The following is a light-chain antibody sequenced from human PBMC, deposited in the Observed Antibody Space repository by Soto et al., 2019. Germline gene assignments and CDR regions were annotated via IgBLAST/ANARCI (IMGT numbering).Light chain of an antibody. V-gene: IGKV3-15*01. CDR3: QQYENWPRT. J-gene: IGKJ1*01. CDR2: GAS. Sequence: IVLTQSPGTLSLSPWERTTLSCRASQSISRYLAWYQQKPGQGPRLRIYGASSRATGIPARFSGSGSGTEFTLTISSLQSEDFAVYYCQQYENWPRTFGQGTKVDIK. CDR1: QSISRY.